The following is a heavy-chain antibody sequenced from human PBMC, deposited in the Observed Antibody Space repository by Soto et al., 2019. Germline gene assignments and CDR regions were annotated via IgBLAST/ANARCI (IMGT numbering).Heavy chain of an antibody. D-gene: IGHD2-15*01. CDR1: GGSISSSSYY. CDR3: TGRPYRSTSGGIDY. J-gene: IGHJ4*02. CDR2: IFYSGST. Sequence: PSETLSLTCTVSGGSISSSSYYWGWIRQPPGKGLEWIGSIFYSGSTYYNPSLKSRVTISVDTSKNQFSLKVSSVTAADTAVYFCTGRPYRSTSGGIDYWGQGTLVTVSS. V-gene: IGHV4-39*07.